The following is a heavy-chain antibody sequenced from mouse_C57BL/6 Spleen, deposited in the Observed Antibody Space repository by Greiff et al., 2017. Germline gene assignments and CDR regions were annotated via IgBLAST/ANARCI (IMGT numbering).Heavy chain of an antibody. Sequence: EVQRVESGPGLVKPSQSLSLTCSVTGYSITSGYYWNWIRQFPGNKLEWMGYISYDGSNNYNPSLKNRISITRDTSKNQFFLKLNSVTTEDTATYYCARVAMITPMDYWGQGTSVTVSS. J-gene: IGHJ4*01. CDR3: ARVAMITPMDY. V-gene: IGHV3-6*01. CDR1: GYSITSGYY. D-gene: IGHD2-4*01. CDR2: ISYDGSN.